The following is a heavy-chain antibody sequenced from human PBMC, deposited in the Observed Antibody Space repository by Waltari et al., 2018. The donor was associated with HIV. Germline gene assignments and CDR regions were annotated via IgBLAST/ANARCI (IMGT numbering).Heavy chain of an antibody. CDR3: ARAELSGPAYY. J-gene: IGHJ4*02. Sequence: EVQLVESGGGLIQPGGSLRLSCAASGFTVSSNYISWVRQAPGKGLEWVSVIYSCGSTYYADSGKGRFTSSRDNSKNTLYLQMNSLRAEDTAVYYCARAELSGPAYYWGQGTLVTVSS. D-gene: IGHD3-3*01. CDR1: GFTVSSNY. CDR2: IYSCGST. V-gene: IGHV3-53*01.